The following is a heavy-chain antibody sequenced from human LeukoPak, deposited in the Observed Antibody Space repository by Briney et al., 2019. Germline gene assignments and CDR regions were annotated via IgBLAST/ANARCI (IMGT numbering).Heavy chain of an antibody. V-gene: IGHV4-34*01. J-gene: IGHJ3*02. CDR2: IKHSGNT. D-gene: IGHD3-16*02. CDR3: ARSNYVWGSYRPRQSDAFDI. Sequence: PSETLSLTCAVYGGSFSGYYWSWIRQPPGKGLEWIGEIKHSGNTNYNPSLKSRVTMSVDTSKNQFSLKSSSVTAADTAVYYCARSNYVWGSYRPRQSDAFDIWGQGTMVTVSS. CDR1: GGSFSGYY.